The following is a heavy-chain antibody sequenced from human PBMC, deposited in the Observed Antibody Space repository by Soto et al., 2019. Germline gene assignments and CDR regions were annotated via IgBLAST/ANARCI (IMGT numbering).Heavy chain of an antibody. Sequence: EVQLLESGGGLVQPGGSLRLSCAASGFTFRSYAMSWVRQAPGKGLEWVSAISGSGGSTYYADSVKGRFTISRDNSKNTLYLQMNSLRAEDTAVYYCANDLSLLWFGEISPYFDYWGQGTLVSVSS. J-gene: IGHJ4*02. CDR3: ANDLSLLWFGEISPYFDY. D-gene: IGHD3-10*01. V-gene: IGHV3-23*01. CDR1: GFTFRSYA. CDR2: ISGSGGST.